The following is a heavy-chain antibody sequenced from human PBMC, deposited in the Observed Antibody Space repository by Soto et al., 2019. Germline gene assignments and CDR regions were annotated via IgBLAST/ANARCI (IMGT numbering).Heavy chain of an antibody. CDR2: ISAYNGST. Sequence: GASVKVSCKASGYTFTSYGISWVRQAPGQGLEWMGWISAYNGSTNYAQKLQGRVTMTTDTSTSTAYMELRSLRSDDTAVYYCARVRDIVVVVAARGGGSAFDVWGQGTMVTVSS. V-gene: IGHV1-18*01. CDR3: ARVRDIVVVVAARGGGSAFDV. J-gene: IGHJ3*01. CDR1: GYTFTSYG. D-gene: IGHD2-15*01.